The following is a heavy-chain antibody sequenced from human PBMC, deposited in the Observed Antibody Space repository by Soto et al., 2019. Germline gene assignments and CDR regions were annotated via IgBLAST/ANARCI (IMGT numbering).Heavy chain of an antibody. J-gene: IGHJ4*02. CDR1: GYTFSSYH. CDR2: ISAYNGNT. CDR3: ARDLPQVDY. Sequence: QIQLVQPGAEVKKPGASVKVSCKASGYTFSSYHITWVRQAPGQGLEWMGWISAYNGNTNYAQNLQGRVTMTTDPSTSTAYMELRSLRSDDTAVYYCARDLPQVDYWGQGTLVTVSS. V-gene: IGHV1-18*01.